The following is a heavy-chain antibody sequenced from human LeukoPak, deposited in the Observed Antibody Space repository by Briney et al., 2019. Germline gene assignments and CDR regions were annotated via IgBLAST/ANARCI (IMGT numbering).Heavy chain of an antibody. CDR1: GGSISSSSYY. V-gene: IGHV4-39*02. CDR3: ARDENGYVWGSLRA. Sequence: ASETLSLTCTVSGGSISSSSYYWGWIRQPPGKGLEWIGSIYYSGSTYYNPSLKSRVTISVDTSKNQFSLKLSSVTAADTAVYYCARDENGYVWGSLRAWGQGTLVTVSS. D-gene: IGHD3-16*01. CDR2: IYYSGST. J-gene: IGHJ5*02.